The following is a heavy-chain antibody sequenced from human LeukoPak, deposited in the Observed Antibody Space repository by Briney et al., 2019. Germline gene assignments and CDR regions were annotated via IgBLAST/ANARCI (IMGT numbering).Heavy chain of an antibody. CDR3: ARNYYYGSGSYVWDY. J-gene: IGHJ4*02. CDR2: IYTSGST. D-gene: IGHD3-10*01. CDR1: GGSISSYY. Sequence: SETLSLTCTVSGGSISSYYWSWIRQPAGKGLEWIGRIYTSGSTNYNPSLKSRVTMSVDTSKNQFSLKLSSVTAADTAVYYCARNYYYGSGSYVWDYWGQGTLVTVSS. V-gene: IGHV4-4*07.